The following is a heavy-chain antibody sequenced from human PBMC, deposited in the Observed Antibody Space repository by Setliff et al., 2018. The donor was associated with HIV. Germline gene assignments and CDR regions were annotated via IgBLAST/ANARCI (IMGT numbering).Heavy chain of an antibody. CDR3: ANMQWASNAWYSFDY. J-gene: IGHJ4*02. V-gene: IGHV3-30*02. D-gene: IGHD6-19*01. Sequence: GGSLRLSCAASGFTVSGYGMHWVRQAPGKGLEWVAFLRYDGTSKYYANSVKGRFTISRDNAKNSLYLQMNSLRAEDTAVYYCANMQWASNAWYSFDYWGQGALVTVSS. CDR2: LRYDGTSK. CDR1: GFTVSGYG.